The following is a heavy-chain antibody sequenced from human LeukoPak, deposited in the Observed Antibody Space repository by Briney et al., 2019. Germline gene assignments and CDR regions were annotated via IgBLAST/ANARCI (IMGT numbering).Heavy chain of an antibody. V-gene: IGHV3-23*01. CDR1: GFTFSSYA. Sequence: GGSLRLSCAASGFTFSSYAMSWVRQAPGKGLEWVSAISGSGGGTNYADSVKGRFTISRDNSKNTLYLQMNSLRAEDTAVYYCARGAGGYVDYWGQGTVVTVSS. J-gene: IGHJ4*02. D-gene: IGHD2-8*02. CDR2: ISGSGGGT. CDR3: ARGAGGYVDY.